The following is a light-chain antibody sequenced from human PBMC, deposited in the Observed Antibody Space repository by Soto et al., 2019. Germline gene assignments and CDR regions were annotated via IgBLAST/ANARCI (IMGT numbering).Light chain of an antibody. CDR1: SSNIGGGYD. Sequence: QSVLTQPPSVSGATGQRVTISCTGSSSNIGGGYDVHWYQQLPGTAPKLLIYGNSNRPSGVPDRFSGSKSGTSASLAITGLQAEDEADYYCQSYDSSLSGSKGIFGGGTKLTVL. J-gene: IGLJ2*01. V-gene: IGLV1-40*01. CDR3: QSYDSSLSGSKGI. CDR2: GNS.